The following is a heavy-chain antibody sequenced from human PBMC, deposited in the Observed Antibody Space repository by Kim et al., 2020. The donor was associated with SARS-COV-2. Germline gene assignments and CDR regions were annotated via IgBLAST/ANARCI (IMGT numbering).Heavy chain of an antibody. CDR2: IIPIFGTA. V-gene: IGHV1-69*13. CDR3: ARGSIAARSARNWFDP. Sequence: SVKVSCKASGGTFSSYAISWVRQAPGQGLEWMGGIIPIFGTANYAQKFQGRVTITADESTSTAYMELSSLRSEDTAVYYCARGSIAARSARNWFDPWGQGTLVTVSS. J-gene: IGHJ5*02. CDR1: GGTFSSYA. D-gene: IGHD6-6*01.